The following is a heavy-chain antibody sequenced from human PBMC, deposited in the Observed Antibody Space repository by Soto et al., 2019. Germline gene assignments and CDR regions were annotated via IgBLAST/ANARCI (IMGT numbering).Heavy chain of an antibody. V-gene: IGHV4-34*01. Sequence: PSETLSLTCAVYGGSFSGYYWSWIRQPPGKGLEWIGEINHSGSTNYNPSLKSRVTISVDTSKNQFSLKLSSVTAADTAVYYCARGVLRFLEWSRAYYFDYWGQGTLVTVSS. CDR3: ARGVLRFLEWSRAYYFDY. J-gene: IGHJ4*02. CDR2: INHSGST. D-gene: IGHD3-3*01. CDR1: GGSFSGYY.